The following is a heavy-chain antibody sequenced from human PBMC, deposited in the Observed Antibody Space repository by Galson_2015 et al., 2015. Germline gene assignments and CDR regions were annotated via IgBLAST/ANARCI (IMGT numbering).Heavy chain of an antibody. Sequence: QSGAEVKKPGESLKISCKGSGYSFTTYWIGWVRQMPGKGLEWMGIIYPGDSDTRYSPSFQGQVTISVDKSISTAYLQWSSLKASDTAMYYFSRHPDWQQQLPSYYGMDVWRQRTTFTVSS. CDR1: GYSFTTYW. J-gene: IGHJ6*02. V-gene: IGHV5-51*01. CDR2: IYPGDSDT. D-gene: IGHD6-13*01. CDR3: SRHPDWQQQLPSYYGMDV.